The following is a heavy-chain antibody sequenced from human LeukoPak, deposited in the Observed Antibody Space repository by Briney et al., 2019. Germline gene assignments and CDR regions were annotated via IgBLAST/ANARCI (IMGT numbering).Heavy chain of an antibody. CDR1: GFTFSDYH. CDR3: ARVAAAGTR. D-gene: IGHD6-13*01. V-gene: IGHV3-11*05. Sequence: GGSLRLSCAASGFTFSDYHMSWIRQAPGKGLEWVSYISATNADIHYADSVKGRFTISRDNAKNSLYLQMNSLRAEDTALYYCARVAAAGTRWGQGTLVTVSS. J-gene: IGHJ4*02. CDR2: ISATNADI.